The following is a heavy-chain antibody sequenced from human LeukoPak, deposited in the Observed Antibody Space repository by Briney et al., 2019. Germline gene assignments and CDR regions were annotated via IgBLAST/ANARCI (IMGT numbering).Heavy chain of an antibody. J-gene: IGHJ4*02. Sequence: SETLSLTCTVSGGSISSGDYYWSWIRQPPGKGLEWIGYIYYSGSTYYNPSLKSRVTISVDTSKNQFSLKLSSVTAADTAAYYCARAEWAAVDYWGQGTLVTVSS. CDR2: IYYSGST. CDR1: GGSISSGDYY. D-gene: IGHD1-14*01. V-gene: IGHV4-30-4*08. CDR3: ARAEWAAVDY.